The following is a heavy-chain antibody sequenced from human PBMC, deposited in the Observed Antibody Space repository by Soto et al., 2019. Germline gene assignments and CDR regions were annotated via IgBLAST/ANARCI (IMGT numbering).Heavy chain of an antibody. CDR1: GFTFSSYT. CDR2: IVGSGDNT. CDR3: AKYYYGSGSIRAFDI. J-gene: IGHJ3*02. V-gene: IGHV3-23*01. Sequence: EVQLLESGGGLVRPGGSLRLSCAASGFTFSSYTMTWVSQAPGERLEWVSSIVGSGDNTYYADSVKGRFTISRDNSKTTLYLQMNSLRAEDTAVYYCAKYYYGSGSIRAFDIWGQGTMVTVSS. D-gene: IGHD3-10*01.